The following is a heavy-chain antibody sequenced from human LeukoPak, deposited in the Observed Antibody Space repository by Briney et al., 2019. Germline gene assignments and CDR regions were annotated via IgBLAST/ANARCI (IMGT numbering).Heavy chain of an antibody. CDR3: ARDPRLVRGVTSQNY. J-gene: IGHJ4*02. CDR2: ISSSSSYI. D-gene: IGHD3-10*01. CDR1: GFTFSSYS. V-gene: IGHV3-21*01. Sequence: GGSLRLSCAAAGFTFSSYSMNWVRQAPGKGLEWVSSISSSSSYIYYADSVKGRFTISRDNAKNSLYLQMNSLRAEDTAVYYCARDPRLVRGVTSQNYWGQGTLVTVSS.